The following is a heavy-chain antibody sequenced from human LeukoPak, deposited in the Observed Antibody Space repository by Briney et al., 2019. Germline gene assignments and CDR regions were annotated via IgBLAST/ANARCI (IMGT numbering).Heavy chain of an antibody. CDR3: PNTWELDYFDS. J-gene: IGHJ4*02. D-gene: IGHD1-26*01. V-gene: IGHV2-5*02. Sequence: SGPTLVKPTQTLTLTCTFSGFSLSTSGVGVGWIRQPPGKALEWLALIYWDDDKRYSPSLKSRLTITKDTSKNQVVLTMTNMDPVETATYSWPNTWELDYFDSGAQGTLVTVSS. CDR2: IYWDDDK. CDR1: GFSLSTSGVG.